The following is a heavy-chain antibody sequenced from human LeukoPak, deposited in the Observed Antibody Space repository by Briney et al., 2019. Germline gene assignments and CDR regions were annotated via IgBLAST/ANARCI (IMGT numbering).Heavy chain of an antibody. V-gene: IGHV3-33*01. CDR2: IWYDGSNK. D-gene: IGHD3-22*01. Sequence: GGSLRLSCAASGFTFSSYGMHWVRQAPGKGLEWVAVIWYDGSNKYYADSVKGRFTISRDNSKNTLYLQMNSLRAEDTAVYYCARGEYYDSSGSDAFDIWGQGTVVTVSS. CDR3: ARGEYYDSSGSDAFDI. CDR1: GFTFSSYG. J-gene: IGHJ3*02.